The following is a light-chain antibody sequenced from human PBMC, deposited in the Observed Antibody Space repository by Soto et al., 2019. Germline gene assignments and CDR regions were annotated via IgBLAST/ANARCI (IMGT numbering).Light chain of an antibody. CDR1: QSISSW. CDR2: KAS. CDR3: QQYNSYSPWT. V-gene: IGKV1-5*03. J-gene: IGKJ1*01. Sequence: DIEFTSSCSALSEKVGDRVTITCRASQSISSWLAWYQQKPGKAPKLLIYKASSLESGVPSRFSGSGSGTEFTLTISSLQPDDFATYYCQQYNSYSPWTFGQGTKVDIK.